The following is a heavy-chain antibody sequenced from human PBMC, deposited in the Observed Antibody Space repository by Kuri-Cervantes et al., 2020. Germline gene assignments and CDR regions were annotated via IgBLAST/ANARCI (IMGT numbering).Heavy chain of an antibody. J-gene: IGHJ4*02. CDR1: GFTFSSYS. D-gene: IGHD3-22*01. CDR2: ISSSSSTI. V-gene: IGHV3-48*01. CDR3: AREMVYDSSGHRRCYFDY. Sequence: GGSLRLSCAASGFTFSSYSMNWVRQAPGKGLEWVSYISSSSSTIYYADSVKGRFTISRDNAKNSLYLQMNSLRAEDTAVYYCAREMVYDSSGHRRCYFDYWGQGTLVTVSS.